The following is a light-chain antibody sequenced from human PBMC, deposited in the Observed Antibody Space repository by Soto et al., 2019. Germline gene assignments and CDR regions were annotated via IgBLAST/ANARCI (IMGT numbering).Light chain of an antibody. V-gene: IGLV2-11*01. Sequence: QSALTQPRSVSGSPGQSVTISCTGTSSDVGRYDYGSWYQQHPGKAPKLIIYDVTERPAGVPDRFSGSKSGNTASLTISGLQAEDEADYSCCSFAGSFSYVFGGGTKLTVL. CDR2: DVT. CDR1: SSDVGRYDY. J-gene: IGLJ1*01. CDR3: CSFAGSFSYV.